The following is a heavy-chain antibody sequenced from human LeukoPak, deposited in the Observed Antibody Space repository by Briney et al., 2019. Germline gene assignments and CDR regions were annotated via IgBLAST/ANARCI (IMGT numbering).Heavy chain of an antibody. CDR1: GHTFTDYY. D-gene: IGHD3-22*01. J-gene: IGHJ4*02. CDR2: INPNNGGT. V-gene: IGHV1-2*02. CDR3: ARDVGRDYYDSSGYFDY. Sequence: ASVKVSCKASGHTFTDYYVHWVRQAPGQGLEWMGWINPNNGGTNYAQKFQGRVTMTRDTSISTAYMELSRLRSDDTAVYYCARDVGRDYYDSSGYFDYWGQGTLVTVSS.